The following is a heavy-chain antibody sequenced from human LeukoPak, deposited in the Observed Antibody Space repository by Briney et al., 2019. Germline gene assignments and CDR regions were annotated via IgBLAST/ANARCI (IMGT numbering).Heavy chain of an antibody. CDR2: ISGSGGST. Sequence: PGGSLRLSCAASGFTFSSYAMSWVRQAPGKGLEWVLAISGSGGSTYYADSVKGRFTISRDNSKNTLYLQMNSLRAEDTAVYYCAKETAERGYSYGFYYYYGMDVWGQGTTVTVSS. CDR1: GFTFSSYA. V-gene: IGHV3-23*01. D-gene: IGHD5-18*01. J-gene: IGHJ6*02. CDR3: AKETAERGYSYGFYYYYGMDV.